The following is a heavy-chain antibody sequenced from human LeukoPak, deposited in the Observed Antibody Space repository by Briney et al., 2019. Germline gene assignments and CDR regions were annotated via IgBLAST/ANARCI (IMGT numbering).Heavy chain of an antibody. D-gene: IGHD6-6*01. J-gene: IGHJ4*02. Sequence: KPPETLSLTRAVYGGSFSGYYWSSIRQPPGKRQEWIGEINHRVSTNYNPSLKSRDTISVDTPKKQFSLKLCAVTAADTAVYVFARRLAARARIDYWGQGTLVTVSP. CDR2: INHRVST. V-gene: IGHV4-34*01. CDR3: ARRLAARARIDY. CDR1: GGSFSGYY.